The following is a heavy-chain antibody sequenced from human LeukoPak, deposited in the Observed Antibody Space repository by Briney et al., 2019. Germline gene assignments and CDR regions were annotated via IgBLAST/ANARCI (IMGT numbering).Heavy chain of an antibody. J-gene: IGHJ5*02. V-gene: IGHV3-48*03. CDR2: ISSSGSTI. D-gene: IGHD5-24*01. Sequence: PGGSLRLSCAASGFTFSSYEMNWVRQAPGKGLEWVSYISSSGSTIYYADSVKGRFTISRDNAKNSLYLQMNSLRAEDTAVYYCARISGLIEMATIIWRLGWFDPWGQGTLVTVSS. CDR1: GFTFSSYE. CDR3: ARISGLIEMATIIWRLGWFDP.